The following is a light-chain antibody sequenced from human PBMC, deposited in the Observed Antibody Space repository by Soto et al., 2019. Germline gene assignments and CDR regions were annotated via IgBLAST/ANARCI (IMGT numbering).Light chain of an antibody. CDR3: CSYAGSSTPLI. Sequence: QSALTQPASVSGSPGQSITISCTGTSSDVGNYNLVSWYQQHPGKAPKLMIYEVSKRPSGVSNRFSGSKSGNTASLTISGLQPEDEADSYCCSYAGSSTPLIFGTGTKLTVL. CDR1: SSDVGNYNL. V-gene: IGLV2-23*02. CDR2: EVS. J-gene: IGLJ1*01.